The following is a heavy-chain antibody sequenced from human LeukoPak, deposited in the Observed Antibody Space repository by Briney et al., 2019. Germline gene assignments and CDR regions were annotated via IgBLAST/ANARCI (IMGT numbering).Heavy chain of an antibody. V-gene: IGHV4-39*07. CDR1: GGSISSSSYY. CDR3: ARDHFDSSGYYRGRWFGP. J-gene: IGHJ5*02. CDR2: IYYSGST. Sequence: SETLSLTCTVSGGSISSSSYYWGWIRQPPGKGLEWIGSIYYSGSTYYNPSPKSRVTISVDTSKNQFSLKLSSVTAADTAIYYCARDHFDSSGYYRGRWFGPWGQGTLVTVSS. D-gene: IGHD3-22*01.